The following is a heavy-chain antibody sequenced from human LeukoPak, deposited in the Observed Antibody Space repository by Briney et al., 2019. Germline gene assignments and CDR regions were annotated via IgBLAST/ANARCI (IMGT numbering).Heavy chain of an antibody. V-gene: IGHV3-21*01. CDR1: GFTFSSYT. Sequence: GGSLRLSCATSGFTFSSYTMNWVRQAPGKGLEWVSSVSTSGSFRSYADSVKGRFTISRDNAKNSLDLQMNSLRAEDTAVYYCARARFGELYDYWGQGTLVTVSS. J-gene: IGHJ4*02. CDR3: ARARFGELYDY. D-gene: IGHD3-10*01. CDR2: VSTSGSFR.